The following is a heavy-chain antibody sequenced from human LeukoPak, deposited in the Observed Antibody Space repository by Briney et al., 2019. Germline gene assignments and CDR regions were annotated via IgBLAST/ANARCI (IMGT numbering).Heavy chain of an antibody. Sequence: GSLRLSCAASGFTFSSYGMHWVRQAPGKGLEWVAVISYDGSNKYYADSVKGRFTISRDNSKNTLYLQMNSLRAEDTAVYYCAKGKYSNVYDYYYYGMDVWGQGTTVTVSS. CDR2: ISYDGSNK. CDR1: GFTFSSYG. CDR3: AKGKYSNVYDYYYYGMDV. D-gene: IGHD4-4*01. J-gene: IGHJ6*02. V-gene: IGHV3-30*18.